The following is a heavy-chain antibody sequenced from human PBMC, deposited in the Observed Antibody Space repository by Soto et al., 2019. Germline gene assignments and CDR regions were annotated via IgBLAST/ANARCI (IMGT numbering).Heavy chain of an antibody. CDR2: SFYSGST. CDR3: ARDKGRYDSGMDV. CDR1: GGSISSYY. Sequence: ETLSLTCTVSGGSISSYYWSWIRQPPGKGLEWIGYSFYSGSTKYNPSLKSRATISVDTSKTHFSLNLSSVTAADTAVYYCARDKGRYDSGMDVWGQGTTVTVSS. J-gene: IGHJ6*02. D-gene: IGHD3-9*01. V-gene: IGHV4-59*01.